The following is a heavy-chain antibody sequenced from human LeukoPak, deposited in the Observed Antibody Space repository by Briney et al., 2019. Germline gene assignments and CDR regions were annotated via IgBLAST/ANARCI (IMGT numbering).Heavy chain of an antibody. CDR2: IIPFFGTP. D-gene: IGHD3-22*01. V-gene: IGHV1-69*05. J-gene: IGHJ6*04. Sequence: GASVKVSCKASGGTFSNYLISWVRQAPGQGLEWMGRIIPFFGTPDYAQKFQGRITITTDESTNTAYMELCSLRSEDTAVYYCARDGVHYYDSSGYYLVWGKGTTVTVSS. CDR1: GGTFSNYL. CDR3: ARDGVHYYDSSGYYLV.